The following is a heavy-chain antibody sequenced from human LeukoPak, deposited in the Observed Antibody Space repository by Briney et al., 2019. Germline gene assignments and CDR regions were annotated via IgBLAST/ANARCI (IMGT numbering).Heavy chain of an antibody. V-gene: IGHV3-21*01. CDR1: GFTFMTYS. Sequence: GGSLRLSCAASGFTFMTYSMNWVRQAPGQGLEWVSSISSTSSSYIYYADSVKGRFTISRDNAKNPLYLQMNSLRAEDTAVYYCARGPSGYHNTGGQGSMVTVSS. CDR2: ISSTSSSYI. J-gene: IGHJ4*02. CDR3: ARGPSGYHNT. D-gene: IGHD5-12*01.